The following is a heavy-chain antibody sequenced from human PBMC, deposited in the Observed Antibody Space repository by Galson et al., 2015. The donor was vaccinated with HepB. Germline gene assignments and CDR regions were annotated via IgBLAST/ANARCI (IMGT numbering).Heavy chain of an antibody. J-gene: IGHJ6*02. V-gene: IGHV2-70*11. CDR2: IDWDDDK. CDR1: GFSLSTSGMC. D-gene: IGHD3-22*01. Sequence: ALVKPTQTLTLTCTFSGFSLSTSGMCVSWIRQPPGKALEWLARIDWDDDKYYSTSLKTRLTISKDTSKNQVVLTMTNMDPVDTATYYCARMRGDYDSSGYYWGGMDVWGQGTTVTVSS. CDR3: ARMRGDYDSSGYYWGGMDV.